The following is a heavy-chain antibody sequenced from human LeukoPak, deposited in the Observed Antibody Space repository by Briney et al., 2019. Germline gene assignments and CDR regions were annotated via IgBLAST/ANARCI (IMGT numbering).Heavy chain of an antibody. CDR2: ISSSSSYI. CDR3: ARELDSSGYHYFDY. CDR1: GFTFSSYS. V-gene: IGHV3-21*01. Sequence: PGGSLRLSCAASGFTFSSYSMNWVRQAPGKGLEWVSSISSSSSYIYYADSVKGRFTISRDNAKNSLYLQMNSLRAEDTAVYYCARELDSSGYHYFDYWGQGTLVTVSS. D-gene: IGHD3-22*01. J-gene: IGHJ4*02.